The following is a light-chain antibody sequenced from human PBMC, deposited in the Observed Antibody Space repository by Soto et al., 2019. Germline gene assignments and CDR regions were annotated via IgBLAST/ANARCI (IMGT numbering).Light chain of an antibody. J-gene: IGLJ1*01. Sequence: QSALTQPASVSGSPGQSITISCTGTSSDVGGYNYVSWYQQHPGKAPKLMIYDVSNRPSGVSNLFSGSKSGNTASLTISGLQAEDEDDYYCSSYTSSSTLLYVFGTGTKLTVL. CDR3: SSYTSSSTLLYV. CDR2: DVS. CDR1: SSDVGGYNY. V-gene: IGLV2-14*01.